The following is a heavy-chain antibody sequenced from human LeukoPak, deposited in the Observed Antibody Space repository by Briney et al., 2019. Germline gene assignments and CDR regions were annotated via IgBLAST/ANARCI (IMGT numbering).Heavy chain of an antibody. V-gene: IGHV1-69*02. Sequence: SVKVSCKAPGGTLSDYSISWVRQAPGQGLEWMGRIIPILNQANYAQKFQGRVTFTADKSTISAYMDLSSLRSEDTAVYYCVRSGYDYDWFDPWGQGTLVSVSS. CDR1: GGTLSDYS. CDR3: VRSGYDYDWFDP. CDR2: IIPILNQA. D-gene: IGHD5-12*01. J-gene: IGHJ5*02.